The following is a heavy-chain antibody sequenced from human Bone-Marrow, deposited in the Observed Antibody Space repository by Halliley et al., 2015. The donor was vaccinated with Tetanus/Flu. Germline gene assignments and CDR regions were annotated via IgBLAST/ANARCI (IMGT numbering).Heavy chain of an antibody. J-gene: IGHJ6*02. CDR2: IGPAGDT. D-gene: IGHD1-26*01. V-gene: IGHV3-13*01. Sequence: SLRLSCAASGFAFNTYDIQWVRQRAGKGLEWVSSIGPAGDTYYPVSVRGRFTISRDNARNSLCLHMNSLTDGDTAVYYCAGVKLHSKGGSYYHGMDVWGQGTTVTVSS. CDR1: GFAFNTYD. CDR3: AGVKLHSKGGSYYHGMDV.